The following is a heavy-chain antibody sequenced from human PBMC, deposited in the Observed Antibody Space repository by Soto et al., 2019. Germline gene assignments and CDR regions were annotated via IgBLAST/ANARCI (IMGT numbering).Heavy chain of an antibody. CDR1: GYRFSNFY. CDR3: ASSGIAAAGAEY. V-gene: IGHV1-46*01. J-gene: IGHJ4*02. D-gene: IGHD6-25*01. CDR2: INPRGGCT. Sequence: QVQLVQSGAEVRKPGASVKVSCKASGYRFSNFYMQWVRQAPGQGLEWVGIINPRGGCTSYAQKFQGRVSLTTDTSTSTAYMDLNSLTSEDTAVYYCASSGIAAAGAEYWGQGTLVIVST.